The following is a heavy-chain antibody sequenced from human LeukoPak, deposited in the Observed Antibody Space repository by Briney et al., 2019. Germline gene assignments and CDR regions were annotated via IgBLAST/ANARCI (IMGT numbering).Heavy chain of an antibody. CDR1: GFTFSNAW. Sequence: GGSLRLSCAASGFTFSNAWMSWVRQAPGKGLGWVGRFKSKTDGATTDYAALVKGRFTISRDDSKNTLYLQMNSMKTDYTAVYYCTTRVNSSGYAWGQGTLVTVSS. J-gene: IGHJ4*02. CDR3: TTRVNSSGYA. D-gene: IGHD3-22*01. CDR2: FKSKTDGATT. V-gene: IGHV3-15*01.